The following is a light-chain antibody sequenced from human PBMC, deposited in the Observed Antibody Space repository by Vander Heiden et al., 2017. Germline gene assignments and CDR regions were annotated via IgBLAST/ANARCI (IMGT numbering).Light chain of an antibody. CDR2: GAS. CDR3: QQYSNGPPYT. V-gene: IGKV3-15*01. J-gene: IGKJ2*01. Sequence: EIVMTQSPATMSVSPGERAILPCRASQSVSSNLAWYQQKPGQAPRLLIYGASTRATGIPARFSGSGSGTEFTLTISSLQSEDFAVYYCQQYSNGPPYTFGQGTKLETK. CDR1: QSVSSN.